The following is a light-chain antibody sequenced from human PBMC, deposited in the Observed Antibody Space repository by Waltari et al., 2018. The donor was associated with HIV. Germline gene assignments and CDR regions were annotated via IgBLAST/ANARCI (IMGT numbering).Light chain of an antibody. CDR2: DTS. J-gene: IGLJ3*02. V-gene: IGLV7-46*01. Sequence: QAVVTPEPSLTVSPGGTVTLTCGYSTGAVTSGHYPYWFQQKFGQAPRTLIYDTSNRLPWTPARFSGSLLGGKAALTLSGAQPEDEADYYCFLSDSGSFGGGTKLTVL. CDR1: TGAVTSGHY. CDR3: FLSDSGS.